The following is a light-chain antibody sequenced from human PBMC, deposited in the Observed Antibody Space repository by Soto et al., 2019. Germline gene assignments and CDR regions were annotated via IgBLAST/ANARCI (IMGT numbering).Light chain of an antibody. CDR2: EGS. V-gene: IGLV2-23*01. CDR3: CSYADSSTTV. Sequence: QSVLTYPASVCRSPGQSITISCTGTSSDVGTYNLVSWYQQHPGKAPKLLIYEGSKRPSGVSNRFSGSKTGNTASLTISRLQAEDEADYYCCSYADSSTTVFGTGTKVTVL. CDR1: SSDVGTYNL. J-gene: IGLJ1*01.